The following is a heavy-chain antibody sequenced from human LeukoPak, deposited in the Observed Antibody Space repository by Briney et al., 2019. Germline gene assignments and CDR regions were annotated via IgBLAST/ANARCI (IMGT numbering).Heavy chain of an antibody. D-gene: IGHD3-10*01. CDR1: GFTFSTYA. CDR3: ARGAPSGYYGSGSYYNNEYFQH. CDR2: ISDSGGTT. V-gene: IGHV3-23*01. Sequence: GGSLRLSCAASGFTFSTYAMSWVRHAPGEGLEWVSAISDSGGTTYYADSVKGRFTISRDNSKNTLCLQMNSLRGEDTALYYCARGAPSGYYGSGSYYNNEYFQHWGQGTLVTVSS. J-gene: IGHJ1*01.